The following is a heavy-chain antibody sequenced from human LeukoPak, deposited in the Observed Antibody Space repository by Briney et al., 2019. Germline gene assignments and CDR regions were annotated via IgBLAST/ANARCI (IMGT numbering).Heavy chain of an antibody. D-gene: IGHD4-17*01. CDR1: GGTLSSYA. Sequence: SVNVSCKASGGTLSSYAISWVRQAPGQGLEWMGGIIPIFGTANYAQKFQGRVTITADESTSTAYMELSSLRSEGTAVYYCARAHYGDYPGGNYWGQGTLVTVSS. J-gene: IGHJ4*02. V-gene: IGHV1-69*01. CDR2: IIPIFGTA. CDR3: ARAHYGDYPGGNY.